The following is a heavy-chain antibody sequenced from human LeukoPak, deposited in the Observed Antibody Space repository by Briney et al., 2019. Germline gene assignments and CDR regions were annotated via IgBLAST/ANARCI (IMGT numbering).Heavy chain of an antibody. CDR3: ARDNPIYHAWYFDL. J-gene: IGHJ2*01. D-gene: IGHD2-2*02. CDR1: GGSISSYY. Sequence: SETLSLTCTVSGGSISSYYWSWIRQPAGKGLEWIGRIYTSGSTNYNPSLKSRVTMSVDTSKNQFSLKLSSVTAADTAVYYCARDNPIYHAWYFDLWGRGTLVTVSS. V-gene: IGHV4-4*07. CDR2: IYTSGST.